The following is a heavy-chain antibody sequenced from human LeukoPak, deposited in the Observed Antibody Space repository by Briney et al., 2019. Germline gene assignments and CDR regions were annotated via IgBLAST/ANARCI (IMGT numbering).Heavy chain of an antibody. CDR3: AREGSGYYYAPRAFDI. J-gene: IGHJ3*02. V-gene: IGHV4-4*07. CDR1: GGSISSYY. Sequence: SETLSLTCTVSGGSISSYYWSWIRQPAGKGLEWIGRIYTSGSTNYNPSLKSRVTMSVDTSKNQFSLKLSSVTAADTAVYYCAREGSGYYYAPRAFDIWGQGTMVTASS. D-gene: IGHD3-22*01. CDR2: IYTSGST.